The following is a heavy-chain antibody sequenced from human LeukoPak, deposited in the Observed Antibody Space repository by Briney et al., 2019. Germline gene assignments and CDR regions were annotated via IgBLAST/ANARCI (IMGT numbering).Heavy chain of an antibody. CDR1: GFTFDDYA. J-gene: IGHJ4*02. D-gene: IGHD3-10*01. CDR2: ISWNSGSI. V-gene: IGHV3-9*01. CDR3: AKDLGYGSGSYYVIFDY. Sequence: GGSLRLSCAASGFTFDDYAMHWVRQAPGKGLEWVSGISWNSGSIGYADSVKGRFTISRDSSKNTLFLQMNSLRAEDTAVYYCAKDLGYGSGSYYVIFDYWGQGTLVTVSS.